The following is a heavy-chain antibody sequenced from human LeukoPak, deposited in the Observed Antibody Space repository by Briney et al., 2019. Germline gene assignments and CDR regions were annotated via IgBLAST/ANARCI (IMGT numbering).Heavy chain of an antibody. D-gene: IGHD1-7*01. V-gene: IGHV3-30*18. CDR3: AKDLQGITGTKWFDP. J-gene: IGHJ5*02. CDR1: GFTFSSYS. CDR2: ISYDGSNK. Sequence: PGGSLRLSCAASGFTFSSYSMHWVRQAPGKGLEWVAVISYDGSNKYYADSVKGRFTISRDNSKNTLYLQMNSLRAEDTAVYYCAKDLQGITGTKWFDPWGQGTLVTVSS.